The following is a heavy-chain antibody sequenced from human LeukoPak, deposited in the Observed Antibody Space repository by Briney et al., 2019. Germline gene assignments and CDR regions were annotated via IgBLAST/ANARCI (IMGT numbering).Heavy chain of an antibody. CDR3: ARDLWGGTARSTVGDS. V-gene: IGHV3-21*01. J-gene: IGHJ4*02. CDR1: GFTFSSFS. CDR2: ISSSGSYI. D-gene: IGHD2-15*01. Sequence: PGGSLRLSCAASGFTFSSFSMNWVRQAPGKGLEWVSSISSSGSYIYYADSVKGRFTISRDNAKNSLYLQMNSLRAEDTAVYYCARDLWGGTARSTVGDSWGQGTLVTVSS.